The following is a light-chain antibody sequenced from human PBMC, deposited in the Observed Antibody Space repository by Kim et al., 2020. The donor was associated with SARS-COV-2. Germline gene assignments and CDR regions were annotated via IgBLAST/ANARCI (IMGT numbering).Light chain of an antibody. J-gene: IGLJ3*02. CDR2: EVT. CDR1: NTDIGGYNY. V-gene: IGLV2-14*01. CDR3: ASYSSSNTYIL. Sequence: QSALTQPASVFGSPGQSITISCTGTNTDIGGYNYVSWYQQRPGEAPKLIIYEVTSRPSGISDRFYGSKSANTASLTVSGLQPEDEALYYCASYSSSNTYILFGAGTQLTVL.